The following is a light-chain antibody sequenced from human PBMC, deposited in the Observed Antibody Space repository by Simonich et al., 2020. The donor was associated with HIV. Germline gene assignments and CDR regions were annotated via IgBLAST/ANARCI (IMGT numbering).Light chain of an antibody. CDR3: QSYDSSLSGYVV. J-gene: IGLJ2*01. Sequence: QSVLTQPPSVSGAPGQRVTISCAWSSSNIGAGSDVHWYQQLPGTAPKLLIYGSSDRPSGVPDRFSGSKSGTSASLAITGLQAEDEADYYCQSYDSSLSGYVVFGGGTKLTVL. CDR1: SSNIGAGSD. CDR2: GSS. V-gene: IGLV1-40*01.